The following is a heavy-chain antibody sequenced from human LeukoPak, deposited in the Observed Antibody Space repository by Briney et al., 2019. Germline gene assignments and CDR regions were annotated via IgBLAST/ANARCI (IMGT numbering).Heavy chain of an antibody. D-gene: IGHD2-21*02. V-gene: IGHV4-34*12. CDR1: GGSFSGYY. Sequence: SETLSLTCAVYGGSFSGYYWSWIRQPPGKGLEWIGEIIHSGSTNYNPSLKSRVTISVDTSKNQFSLKLSSVTAADTAVYYCARVVTPRSAWFDPWGQGTLVTVSS. J-gene: IGHJ5*02. CDR2: IIHSGST. CDR3: ARVVTPRSAWFDP.